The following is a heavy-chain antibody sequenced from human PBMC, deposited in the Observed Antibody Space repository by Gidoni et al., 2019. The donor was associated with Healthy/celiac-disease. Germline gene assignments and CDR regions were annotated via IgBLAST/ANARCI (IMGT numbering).Heavy chain of an antibody. D-gene: IGHD4-17*01. CDR2: ISAYNGNT. Sequence: SGAEVKKPGASVKVSCKASGYTFTSYGISWVRQAPGQWLEWMGWISAYNGNTNYAQKLQGRVTMTTDTSTSTAYMELRSLRSDDTAVYYCARDYTVTTRFPCDYGMDVWGQGTTVTVSS. CDR1: GYTFTSYG. CDR3: ARDYTVTTRFPCDYGMDV. V-gene: IGHV1-18*01. J-gene: IGHJ6*02.